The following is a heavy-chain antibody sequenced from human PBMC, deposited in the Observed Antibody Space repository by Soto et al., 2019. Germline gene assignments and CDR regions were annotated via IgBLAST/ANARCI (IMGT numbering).Heavy chain of an antibody. J-gene: IGHJ5*02. V-gene: IGHV4-34*01. CDR2: INHSGST. Sequence: SETLSLTCAVYGGSFSGYYWSWIRQPPGKGLEWIGEINHSGSTNYNPSLKSRVTISVDTSKNQFSLKLSPVTAADTAVYYCARGRRDDYVWGSYPNWFDPWGQGTLVTVSS. CDR3: ARGRRDDYVWGSYPNWFDP. CDR1: GGSFSGYY. D-gene: IGHD3-16*02.